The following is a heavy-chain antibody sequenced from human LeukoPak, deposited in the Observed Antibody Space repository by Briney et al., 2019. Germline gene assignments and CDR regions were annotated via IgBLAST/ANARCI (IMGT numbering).Heavy chain of an antibody. CDR2: ISSSSSYI. Sequence: PGGSLRLSCAASGFTFSSYSMNWVRQAPGKGLEWVSSISSSSSYIYYADSVKGRFTISRDNAKNSLYLQMNSLRAKDTAVYYCARGEGYSYSNQDYFDYWGQGTLVTVSS. CDR3: ARGEGYSYSNQDYFDY. D-gene: IGHD5-18*01. J-gene: IGHJ4*02. CDR1: GFTFSSYS. V-gene: IGHV3-21*01.